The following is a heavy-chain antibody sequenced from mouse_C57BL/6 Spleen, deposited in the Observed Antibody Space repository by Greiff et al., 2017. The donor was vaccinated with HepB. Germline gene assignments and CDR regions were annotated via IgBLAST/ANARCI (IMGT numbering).Heavy chain of an antibody. CDR1: GYTFTSYW. CDR3: ARHYDYDGYYFDY. CDR2: IYPGSGST. Sequence: QVQLQQPGAELVKPGASVKMSCKASGYTFTSYWITWVKQRPGQGLEWIGDIYPGSGSTNYNEKFKSKATLTVDTSSSTAYMQLSSLTSVDSAVYYCARHYDYDGYYFDYWGQGTTLTVSS. D-gene: IGHD2-4*01. V-gene: IGHV1-55*01. J-gene: IGHJ2*01.